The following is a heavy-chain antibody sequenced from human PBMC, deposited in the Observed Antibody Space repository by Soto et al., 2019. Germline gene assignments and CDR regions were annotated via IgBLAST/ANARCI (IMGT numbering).Heavy chain of an antibody. V-gene: IGHV3-7*01. Sequence: PGGSLRLSCAASGFTFSRYWMSRVRQAPGKGLEWVANIKKDGSEKYYVDSVKGRFTISRDNAKNSLYLQMNSLRAEDTAVYYCARVKSRYSSGWYEPTNWFDPWGQGTLVTVSS. J-gene: IGHJ5*02. CDR1: GFTFSRYW. CDR3: ARVKSRYSSGWYEPTNWFDP. CDR2: IKKDGSEK. D-gene: IGHD6-19*01.